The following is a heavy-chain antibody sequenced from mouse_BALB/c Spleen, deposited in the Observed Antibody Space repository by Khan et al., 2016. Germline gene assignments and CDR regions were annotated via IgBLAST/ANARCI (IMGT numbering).Heavy chain of an antibody. J-gene: IGHJ2*01. CDR2: ISSGGSYT. V-gene: IGHV5-6-4*01. Sequence: EVELVESGGGLVKPGGSLKLSCAASGFTFSSYTMSWVRQTPEKRLEWVATISSGGSYTYYPDSVKGRFTISRDNAKNTLYLQMSSLKSEDTAIYYCTRPLYGSSYDYFDYWRQGTTLTVSS. D-gene: IGHD1-1*01. CDR3: TRPLYGSSYDYFDY. CDR1: GFTFSSYT.